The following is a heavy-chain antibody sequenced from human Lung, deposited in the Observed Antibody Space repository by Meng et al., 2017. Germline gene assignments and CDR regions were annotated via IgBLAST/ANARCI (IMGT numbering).Heavy chain of an antibody. V-gene: IGHV7-4-1*02. D-gene: IGHD3-10*01. Sequence: VQLVQSGFELRKPGASVKVSCKASGYTFTSYAMNWVRQAPGQGLEWMGWINTNTGNPTYAQGFTGRFVFSLDTSVSTAYLQISSLKAEDTAVYYCASGWFGELFGYFDLWGRGTLVTVFS. CDR3: ASGWFGELFGYFDL. CDR1: GYTFTSYA. J-gene: IGHJ2*01. CDR2: INTNTGNP.